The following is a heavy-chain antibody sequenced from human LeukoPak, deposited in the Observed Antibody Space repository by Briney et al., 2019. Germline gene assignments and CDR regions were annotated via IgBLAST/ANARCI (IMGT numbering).Heavy chain of an antibody. CDR2: ISSSSSFI. D-gene: IGHD6-13*01. CDR1: GFTFSSYE. V-gene: IGHV3-21*01. CDR3: ARGYSSSWYLD. Sequence: PGGSLRLSCAASGFTFSSYEMNWVRQAPWKGLEFVSSISSSSSFIYYADSVKGRFTISRDNAKKSLSLQMNSLRADDTAVYYCARGYSSSWYLDWGQGTLVTVSS. J-gene: IGHJ4*02.